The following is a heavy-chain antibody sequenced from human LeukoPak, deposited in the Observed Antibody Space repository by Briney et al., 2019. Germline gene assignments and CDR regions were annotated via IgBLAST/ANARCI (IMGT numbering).Heavy chain of an antibody. CDR2: INPNSGGT. CDR3: ARDPPTVTTFDY. J-gene: IGHJ4*02. CDR1: GYTFTGYY. D-gene: IGHD4-17*01. V-gene: IGHV1-2*02. Sequence: ASVKVSCKASGYTFTGYYMHWVRQAPGQGLEWMGWINPNSGGTNYAQKFQGRVTMTRDMSISTAYMELSRLRSDDTAVYYCARDPPTVTTFDYWGQGTLVTVSS.